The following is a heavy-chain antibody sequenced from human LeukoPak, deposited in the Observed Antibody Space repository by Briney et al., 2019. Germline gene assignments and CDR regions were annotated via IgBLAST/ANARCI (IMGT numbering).Heavy chain of an antibody. CDR2: IYYSGSS. V-gene: IGHV4-59*01. J-gene: IGHJ3*02. CDR3: ARVEYASGSRYPFDI. Sequence: SETLSLTCTVSGGSISSYYWSWIRQPPGKGLEWIGYIYYSGSSNYNPSLKSRVTMTLDPSKNQFSLKLSSVTAADTAVYYCARVEYASGSRYPFDIWGQGTLVTVSS. CDR1: GGSISSYY. D-gene: IGHD6-19*01.